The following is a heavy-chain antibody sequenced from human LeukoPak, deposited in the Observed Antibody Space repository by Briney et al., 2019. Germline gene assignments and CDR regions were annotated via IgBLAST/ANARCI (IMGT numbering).Heavy chain of an antibody. Sequence: ASVKVSCKASGYTFTSYGISWVRQAPGQGLEWMGWISAYNGNTNYAQKPQGRVTMTTDASTSTAYMELRSLRSDDTAVYYCARLNWGSRWFDPWGQGTLVTVSS. V-gene: IGHV1-18*01. CDR2: ISAYNGNT. D-gene: IGHD7-27*01. CDR1: GYTFTSYG. J-gene: IGHJ5*02. CDR3: ARLNWGSRWFDP.